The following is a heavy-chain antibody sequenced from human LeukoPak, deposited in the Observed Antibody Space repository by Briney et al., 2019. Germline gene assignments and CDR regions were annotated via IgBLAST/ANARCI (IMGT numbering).Heavy chain of an antibody. D-gene: IGHD3-10*01. CDR2: INPGDSDT. V-gene: IGHV5-51*01. Sequence: WMAIINPGDSDTRYSPSFQGQVTISADKSISTVYLQWGSLKASDTAMYYCARQPGAGWFDPWGQGTLVTVSS. J-gene: IGHJ5*02. CDR3: ARQPGAGWFDP.